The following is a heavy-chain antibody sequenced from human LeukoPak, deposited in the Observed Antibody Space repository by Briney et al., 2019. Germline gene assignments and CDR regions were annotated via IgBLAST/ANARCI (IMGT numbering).Heavy chain of an antibody. Sequence: GGSLRLSCAASGFTFSSYAMHWVRQAPGKGLEWVAVVTNDGSRQFYADSVKGRFTVSRDNSKSLLFLQMESLRHDDTGIYYCAKGRRTGFVDYWGQGALVTVSS. CDR2: VTNDGSRQ. J-gene: IGHJ4*02. V-gene: IGHV3-30*04. CDR1: GFTFSSYA. D-gene: IGHD1-1*01. CDR3: AKGRRTGFVDY.